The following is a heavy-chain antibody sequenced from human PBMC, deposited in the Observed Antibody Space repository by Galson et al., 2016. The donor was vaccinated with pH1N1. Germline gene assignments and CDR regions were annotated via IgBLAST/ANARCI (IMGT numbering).Heavy chain of an antibody. CDR1: GFTFNNCR. Sequence: SLRLSCAASGFTFNNCRMYWVRQAPGKGLEWVSFIKYDTRTIYYADSVKGRFTISRDNAKNSLDLQMHSLRVEDTAVYYCARGLNSEDDGGRAFVGRGTGAMVT. D-gene: IGHD2-21*01. J-gene: IGHJ3*01. CDR3: ARGLNSEDDGGRAFVG. V-gene: IGHV3-48*04. CDR2: IKYDTRTI.